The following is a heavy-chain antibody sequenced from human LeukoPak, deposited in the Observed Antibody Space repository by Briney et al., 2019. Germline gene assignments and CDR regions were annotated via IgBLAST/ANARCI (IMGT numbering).Heavy chain of an antibody. J-gene: IGHJ6*03. Sequence: ASVKVSRKASGGTFSSYAISWVRQAPGQGLEWMGGIIPIFGTANYAQKFQGRVTITTDESTSTAYMELSSLRSEDTAVYYCAREDSVAARQYYYYMDVWGKGTTVTVSS. V-gene: IGHV1-69*05. CDR3: AREDSVAARQYYYYMDV. CDR2: IIPIFGTA. D-gene: IGHD6-6*01. CDR1: GGTFSSYA.